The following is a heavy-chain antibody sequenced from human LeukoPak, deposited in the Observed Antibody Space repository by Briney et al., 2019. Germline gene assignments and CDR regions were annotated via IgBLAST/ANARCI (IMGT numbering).Heavy chain of an antibody. Sequence: PSETLSLTCTVSGGSISSYYWSWIRQPPGKGLEWIGYICYSGSTNYNPSLTSRVTISVDTSKNRFSLKLSSVTAADTAVYYCARDGTGYHDAFDIWGQGTMVTVSS. CDR3: ARDGTGYHDAFDI. CDR2: ICYSGST. CDR1: GGSISSYY. V-gene: IGHV4-59*01. J-gene: IGHJ3*02. D-gene: IGHD5-18*01.